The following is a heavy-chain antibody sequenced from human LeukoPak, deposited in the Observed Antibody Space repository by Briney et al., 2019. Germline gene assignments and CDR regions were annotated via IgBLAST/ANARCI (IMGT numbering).Heavy chain of an antibody. CDR2: IYYSGST. CDR3: ARHRTYSSYTFDY. CDR1: GGSISSYY. D-gene: IGHD6-6*01. V-gene: IGHV4-59*08. Sequence: SETLSLTCTVSGGSISSYYWSWIRQPPGKGLEWIGYIYYSGSTNHNPSLKSRVTISIDTSKNQFYLKLSSVTAADTDVYYCARHRTYSSYTFDYWGQGTLVTVSS. J-gene: IGHJ4*02.